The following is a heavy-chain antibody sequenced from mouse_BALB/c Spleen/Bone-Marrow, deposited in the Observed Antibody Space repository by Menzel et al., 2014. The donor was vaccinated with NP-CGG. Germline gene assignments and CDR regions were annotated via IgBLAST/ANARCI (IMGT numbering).Heavy chain of an antibody. J-gene: IGHJ2*01. V-gene: IGHV1-54*01. CDR1: GYAFTDYL. CDR2: INPGSGST. Sequence: QVQLQQSGAELVRPGTSVKVSCKASGYAFTDYLMEWLKQRPGQGLEWIGVINPGSGSTNYNEKFKDKATLTADKSSSTAYMQLSSLTSDDSAVYFCARYDGYLDYWGQGTILTVSS. CDR3: ARYDGYLDY. D-gene: IGHD2-3*01.